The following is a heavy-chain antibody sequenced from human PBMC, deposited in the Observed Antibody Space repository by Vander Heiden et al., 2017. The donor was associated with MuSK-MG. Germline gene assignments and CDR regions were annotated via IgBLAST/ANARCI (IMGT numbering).Heavy chain of an antibody. D-gene: IGHD3-3*02. V-gene: IGHV4-39*07. J-gene: IGHJ4*01. Sequence: QLQLQESGPGLVPPSETLSLTCTVSGGSISSSSYYWGWIRQPPGKGLEWIGSIYYSGRTHYDPSLKSRVTISVDTSKNQFSLKRSPVTPADTAGYYCGRDLASPSKGFDYW. CDR2: IYYSGRT. CDR3: GRDLASPSKGFDY. CDR1: GGSISSSSYY.